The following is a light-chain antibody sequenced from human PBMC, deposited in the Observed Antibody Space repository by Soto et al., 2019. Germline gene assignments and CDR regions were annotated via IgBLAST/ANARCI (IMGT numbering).Light chain of an antibody. CDR1: QTISNY. CDR3: QQSYTAPYT. J-gene: IGKJ2*01. Sequence: DIQMTQSPSSLSASVGDRVTITCRASQTISNYLIWYQQKPGTAPKVLIYVASRLQSGVPSRFSGSGSGTDFTLTISSLQPEDCATYFCQQSYTAPYTFGQGTNLEIK. CDR2: VAS. V-gene: IGKV1-39*01.